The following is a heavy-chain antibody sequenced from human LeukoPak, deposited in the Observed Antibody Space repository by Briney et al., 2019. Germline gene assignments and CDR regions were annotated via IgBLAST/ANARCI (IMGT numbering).Heavy chain of an antibody. CDR2: ISAYDGHT. CDR1: GYTFSSYG. D-gene: IGHD2-21*01. J-gene: IGHJ6*02. Sequence: ASVKVSCKASGYTFSSYGITWVRQAPGQGPEWMGWISAYDGHTFYAQNLQGRVTMTTDTSTSTAYMELRSLGSDDTAVYYCARDLWFAASSPYGMDVRGQGTTVTVSS. CDR3: ARDLWFAASSPYGMDV. V-gene: IGHV1-18*01.